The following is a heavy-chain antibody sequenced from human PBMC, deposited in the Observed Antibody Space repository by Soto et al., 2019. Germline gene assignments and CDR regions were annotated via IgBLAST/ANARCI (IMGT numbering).Heavy chain of an antibody. CDR2: IIPIFGTA. V-gene: IGHV1-69*13. CDR3: ARGLRVRYSSRDHDAFDI. D-gene: IGHD6-13*01. Sequence: GASVKVSCKASGGTFSSYAISWVRQAPGQGLEWKGGIIPIFGTANYAQKFQGRVTITADESTSTAYMELSSLRSEDTAVYYCARGLRVRYSSRDHDAFDIWGQGTMVTVSS. J-gene: IGHJ3*02. CDR1: GGTFSSYA.